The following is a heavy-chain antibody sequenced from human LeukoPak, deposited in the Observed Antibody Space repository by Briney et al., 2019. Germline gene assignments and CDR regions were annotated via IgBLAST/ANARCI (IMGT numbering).Heavy chain of an antibody. CDR2: ISPNNGNT. J-gene: IGHJ3*02. CDR1: GYTFGTSS. CDR3: TRVRNSNNWWGAFDI. D-gene: IGHD1-1*01. V-gene: IGHV1-18*01. Sequence: AAVNVSCKAFGYTFGTSSISWVRQAPGQRVECMGWISPNNGNTHYAQGAQGRVTMTTDTSRSTAYMELRSLRSDDTAVYYCTRVRNSNNWWGAFDIWGQGTMVTVSS.